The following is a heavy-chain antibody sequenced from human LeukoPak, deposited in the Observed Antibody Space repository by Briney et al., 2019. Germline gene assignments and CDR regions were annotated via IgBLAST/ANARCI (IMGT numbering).Heavy chain of an antibody. V-gene: IGHV3-74*01. Sequence: PGGSLRLSCAASGFTFTTYWMHWVRQAPGKGLVWVSHINSDGSITSYADSVKGRFTISRDNAKNTVYLQMNSLIAEDTAMYYSARRDDHNGRDYWGQGTLVTVSS. CDR1: GFTFTTYW. CDR2: INSDGSIT. J-gene: IGHJ4*02. D-gene: IGHD5-24*01. CDR3: ARRDDHNGRDY.